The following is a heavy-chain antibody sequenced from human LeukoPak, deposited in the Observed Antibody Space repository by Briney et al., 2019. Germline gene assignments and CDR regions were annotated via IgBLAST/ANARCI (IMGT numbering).Heavy chain of an antibody. J-gene: IGHJ4*02. Sequence: GGSLRLSCAASGFTVSSNYMSWVRQAPGKGLEWVSLIYCGGNTYYADSVKGRFTISRDDSKNSLYLQMNSLRAEDTAVYYCANHYSDKTGYYHFDYWGQGTLVTVSS. CDR1: GFTVSSNY. CDR3: ANHYSDKTGYYHFDY. D-gene: IGHD3-22*01. V-gene: IGHV3-53*01. CDR2: IYCGGNT.